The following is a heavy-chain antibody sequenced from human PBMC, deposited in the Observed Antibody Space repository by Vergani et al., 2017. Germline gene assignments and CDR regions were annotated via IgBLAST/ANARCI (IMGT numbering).Heavy chain of an antibody. Sequence: EVQLVESGGGLVKRGGSLRLPCAASGFTFSSYSMNWVRQAPGKGLEWVSSISSSSSYIHYSDSLKGRFTISRDNAKSSLYLQMNSLRAEDTAVYYCARVGSGYDRYYYYYYMDVWGKGTTVTVSS. D-gene: IGHD5-12*01. J-gene: IGHJ6*03. CDR3: ARVGSGYDRYYYYYYMDV. CDR1: GFTFSSYS. V-gene: IGHV3-21*04. CDR2: ISSSSSYI.